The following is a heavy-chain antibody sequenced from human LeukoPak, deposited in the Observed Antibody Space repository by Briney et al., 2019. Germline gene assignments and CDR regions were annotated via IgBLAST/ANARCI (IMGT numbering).Heavy chain of an antibody. Sequence: PGGSLRLSCAASGFTFSSHAMSWVRQAPGKGLEWVSGISGSGGSTYYADSVKGRFTISSDNSKNTLFLQMNSLRAEDTAVYYCAKDLVGTTPPYYFDYWGQGTLVTVSS. J-gene: IGHJ4*02. CDR2: ISGSGGST. CDR1: GFTFSSHA. D-gene: IGHD1-26*01. V-gene: IGHV3-23*01. CDR3: AKDLVGTTPPYYFDY.